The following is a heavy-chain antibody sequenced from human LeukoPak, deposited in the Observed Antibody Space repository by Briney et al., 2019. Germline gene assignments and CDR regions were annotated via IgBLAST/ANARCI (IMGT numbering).Heavy chain of an antibody. J-gene: IGHJ6*02. CDR2: ISGSGGST. D-gene: IGHD1-26*01. CDR1: GFTFSSYA. CDR3: AKVIVGATRYYYYCGMDV. V-gene: IGHV3-23*01. Sequence: GGSLRLSCAASGFTFSSYAMSWVRQAPGKGLEWVSAISGSGGSTYYADSVKGRFTISRDDSKNTLYLQMNSLRAEDTAVYYCAKVIVGATRYYYYCGMDVWGQGTTVTVSS.